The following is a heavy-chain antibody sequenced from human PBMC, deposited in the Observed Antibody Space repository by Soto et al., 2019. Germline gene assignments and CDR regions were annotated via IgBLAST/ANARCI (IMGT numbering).Heavy chain of an antibody. D-gene: IGHD3-3*01. CDR3: AKESQKITIFGVVVY. CDR1: GFTFSSYA. Sequence: EVQLLESGGGLVQPGGSLRLSCAASGFTFSSYAMSWVRQVPGKGLEWLSAISGSGGSTYYADSVKGRFTISRDNSKNTLYLQMNSLRAEDTAVYYCAKESQKITIFGVVVYWGQGTLVTVSS. V-gene: IGHV3-23*01. CDR2: ISGSGGST. J-gene: IGHJ4*02.